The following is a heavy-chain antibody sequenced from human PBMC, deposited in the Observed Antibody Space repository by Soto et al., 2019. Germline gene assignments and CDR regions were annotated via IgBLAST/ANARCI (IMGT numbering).Heavy chain of an antibody. V-gene: IGHV6-1*01. J-gene: IGHJ6*03. CDR2: TYYKSKWYN. CDR1: GDSVSSNSVA. D-gene: IGHD6-19*01. Sequence: QVQLQQSGPGLVKPSQTLSLTCGISGDSVSSNSVAWNWIRQSPSRGLEWLGRTYYKSKWYNDYAVSVKSRITINRDTSKNQFSLQLNSVTPEDTAVYYCPRATYDAWLVRDYYYMDVWGKGTTVTVSS. CDR3: PRATYDAWLVRDYYYMDV.